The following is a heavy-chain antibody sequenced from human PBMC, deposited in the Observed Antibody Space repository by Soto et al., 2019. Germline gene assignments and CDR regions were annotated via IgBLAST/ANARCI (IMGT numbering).Heavy chain of an antibody. CDR1: GYTFTSYG. CDR3: ARDVGYGLIDG. D-gene: IGHD5-18*01. CDR2: INAYNGNT. J-gene: IGHJ4*02. Sequence: QVQLVQSGGEVKKPGASVKVSCKASGYTFTSYGISWVRQAPGQGLEWMGWINAYNGNTNYAQKVQGRVPMTTDTSTSTAYLGLRSLRSDDTAVYYCARDVGYGLIDGWGQGTLVTVSS. V-gene: IGHV1-18*01.